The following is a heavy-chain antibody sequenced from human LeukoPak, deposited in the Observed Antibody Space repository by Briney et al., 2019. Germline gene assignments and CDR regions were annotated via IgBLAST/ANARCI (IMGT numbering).Heavy chain of an antibody. Sequence: PSETLSLTCTVSGGSISSYYWSWIRQPAGKGLEWIGRIYTSGSTNYNPSLKSRVTMSVDMSKNQFSLKLSSVTAADTAVYYCAREEGDTAILPTHFDYWGQGTLVTVSS. CDR1: GGSISSYY. V-gene: IGHV4-4*07. J-gene: IGHJ4*02. CDR3: AREEGDTAILPTHFDY. D-gene: IGHD5-18*01. CDR2: IYTSGST.